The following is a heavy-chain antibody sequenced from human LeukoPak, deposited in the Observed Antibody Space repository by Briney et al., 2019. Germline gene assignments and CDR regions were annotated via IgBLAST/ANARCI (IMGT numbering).Heavy chain of an antibody. J-gene: IGHJ6*02. D-gene: IGHD3-10*01. CDR3: ARDPYYGSGRRYGMDV. V-gene: IGHV1-2*02. CDR2: INPNSGGT. Sequence: ASVKVSCKASGYTFTGYYMHWVRQAPGQGLEWMGWINPNSGGTNYAQKFQGRVTMTRDTSIGTAYMELSRLRSDDTAVYYCARDPYYGSGRRYGMDVWGQGTTVTVSS. CDR1: GYTFTGYY.